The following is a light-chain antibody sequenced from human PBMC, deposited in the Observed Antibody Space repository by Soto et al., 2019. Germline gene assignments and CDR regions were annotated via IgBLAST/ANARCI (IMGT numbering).Light chain of an antibody. Sequence: DIRLTQSPSAVSASVGDRVTITCRASQGISNYLVWFQQKPGKGPKRLISAASTLQSGVPSRFSGSGSGTEFTLTISNLQPKDFAIYYFLQNNSYPLTFRCGTKVEIK. J-gene: IGKJ4*01. CDR2: AAS. V-gene: IGKV1-17*03. CDR1: QGISNY. CDR3: LQNNSYPLT.